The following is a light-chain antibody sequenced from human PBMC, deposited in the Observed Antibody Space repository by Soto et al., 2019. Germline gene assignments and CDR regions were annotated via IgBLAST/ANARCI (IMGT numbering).Light chain of an antibody. CDR3: SSYAGSSNV. CDR1: SSDGGGYNY. V-gene: IGLV2-8*01. CDR2: EVN. J-gene: IGLJ1*01. Sequence: QSVLTQPPSASGSPGQSVAISCTGTSSDGGGYNYVSWYQQHPGKAPKLMIYEVNKRPSGVPDRFSGSKSGNTASLTVSGLQAEDEADYYCSSYAGSSNVFGTGTTLTVL.